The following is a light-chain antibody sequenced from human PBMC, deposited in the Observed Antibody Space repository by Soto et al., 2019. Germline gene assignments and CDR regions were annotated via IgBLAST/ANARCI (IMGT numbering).Light chain of an antibody. V-gene: IGLV1-44*01. CDR3: AAWDDSLNAVV. Sequence: QSVLTQPLSASGTPGQRVTISCSGSSSNIGSNTVNWYQQLPGTAPKLLIYSNNQRPSGVPDRFSGSKSGTSASLAISGLQSEDEADYYCAAWDDSLNAVVFGGGTKLTVL. CDR2: SNN. J-gene: IGLJ2*01. CDR1: SSNIGSNT.